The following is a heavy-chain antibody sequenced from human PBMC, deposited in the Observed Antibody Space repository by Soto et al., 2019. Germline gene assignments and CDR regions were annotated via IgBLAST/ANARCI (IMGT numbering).Heavy chain of an antibody. V-gene: IGHV3-23*01. CDR1: GFSFSSYA. J-gene: IGHJ4*02. CDR3: AKDTETAARTPEN. CDR2: ISGGGDST. D-gene: IGHD6-6*01. Sequence: PGGSLRLSCAASGFSFSSYAMTWLRQAPGKGLEWVSAISGGGDSTFYGNSVKGRFTISRDNSKSTLFLQMNSLRAEDTAVYYCAKDTETAARTPENWGQGILVTVSS.